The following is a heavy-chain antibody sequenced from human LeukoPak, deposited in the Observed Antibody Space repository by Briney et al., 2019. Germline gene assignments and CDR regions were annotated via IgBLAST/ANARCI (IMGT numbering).Heavy chain of an antibody. J-gene: IGHJ4*02. CDR1: GFTVSRNY. CDR2: IYSGGST. Sequence: GGSLRLSCAASGFTVSRNYMSWVRQAPGKGLEWVSVIYSGGSTYYADSVKGRFTISRDNSKNTLYLQMNSLRAQDTAVYYCARGLDGGIPDYWGQGTLVTVSS. D-gene: IGHD3-16*01. CDR3: ARGLDGGIPDY. V-gene: IGHV3-66*01.